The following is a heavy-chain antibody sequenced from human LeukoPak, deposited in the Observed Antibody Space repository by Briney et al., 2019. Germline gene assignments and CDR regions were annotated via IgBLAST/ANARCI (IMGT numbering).Heavy chain of an antibody. J-gene: IGHJ5*02. Sequence: GGSLRLSCAASGFTFNLYAMNWVRQAPGKGLEWVSSINGAGNSSYYADSLRGRFTVSRDNSKNTLYLQMNSLRAEDTAVYYCAKRELRGNWFHPWGQGTLVTVSS. V-gene: IGHV3-23*01. D-gene: IGHD1-7*01. CDR1: GFTFNLYA. CDR2: INGAGNSS. CDR3: AKRELRGNWFHP.